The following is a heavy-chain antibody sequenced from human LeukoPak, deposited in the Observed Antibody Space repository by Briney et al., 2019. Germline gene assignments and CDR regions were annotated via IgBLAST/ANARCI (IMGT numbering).Heavy chain of an antibody. D-gene: IGHD1-1*01. CDR1: GFTFSSYM. V-gene: IGHV3-21*01. J-gene: IGHJ4*02. CDR3: ARSLTTLTYEGY. CDR2: INSGSTYT. Sequence: GGSLRLSCAASGFTFSSYMMNWVRQAPGKGLEWVSSINSGSTYTYYTESAKGRFTVSRDNAKNSLFLQMNSLRAEDTAIYYCARSLTTLTYEGYWGQGTLVTVSS.